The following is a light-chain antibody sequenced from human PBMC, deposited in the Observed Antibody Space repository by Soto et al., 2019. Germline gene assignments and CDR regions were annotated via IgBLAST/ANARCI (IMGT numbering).Light chain of an antibody. Sequence: EIVITQSPATLSVSPGERATLSCRASQSVSSNLAWYQQKPGQAPRLLIYGASTRATAIPDRFSGSGSGTDFTLTISRLEPEDFAVYYCQQYGSSPPATFGQGTKVDIK. V-gene: IGKV3-20*01. CDR3: QQYGSSPPAT. J-gene: IGKJ1*01. CDR2: GAS. CDR1: QSVSSN.